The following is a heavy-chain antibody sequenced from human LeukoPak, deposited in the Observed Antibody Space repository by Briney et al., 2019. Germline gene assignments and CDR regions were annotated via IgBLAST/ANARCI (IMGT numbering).Heavy chain of an antibody. D-gene: IGHD4-17*01. CDR3: AKKRRYMTTVTNELVNADY. Sequence: GGSLRLSCAASGFTFSSYAMSWVRQAPGKGLEWVSAISGSGGSTYYADSVKGRFTISRDNSKNTLYLQMNSLRAEDTAVYYCAKKRRYMTTVTNELVNADYWGQGTLVTVSS. J-gene: IGHJ4*02. CDR2: ISGSGGST. V-gene: IGHV3-23*01. CDR1: GFTFSSYA.